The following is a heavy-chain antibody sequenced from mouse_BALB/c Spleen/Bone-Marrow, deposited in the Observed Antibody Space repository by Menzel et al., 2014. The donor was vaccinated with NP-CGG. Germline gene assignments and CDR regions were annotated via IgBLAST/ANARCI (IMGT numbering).Heavy chain of an antibody. CDR3: ARDVGYGNYFVY. V-gene: IGHV7-1*02. J-gene: IGHJ3*01. CDR1: GFTFSDFY. D-gene: IGHD2-10*02. Sequence: EVKVEESGGGLVQPGDSLRLSCATSGFTFSDFYMEWVRQPPGKRLEWIAASRNKAKYYTTEYSASVKGRFIVSRDTPQSVLYLQMNALRAEDTAIYYCARDVGYGNYFVYWGQGTLVTVSA. CDR2: SRNKAKYYTT.